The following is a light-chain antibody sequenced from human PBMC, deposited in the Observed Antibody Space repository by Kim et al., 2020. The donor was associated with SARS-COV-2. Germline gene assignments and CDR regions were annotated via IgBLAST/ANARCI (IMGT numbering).Light chain of an antibody. Sequence: TRRERDTHPWRDRLRLANNDLAWYQQKPGQAPRLLISGAAIRATGIPVRFSGSGSGIDFTLTISRREPEDFAVYYCQQYGGSPITFGQGTRLEIK. V-gene: IGKV3-20*01. CDR2: GAA. CDR3: QQYGGSPIT. CDR1: LRLANND. J-gene: IGKJ5*01.